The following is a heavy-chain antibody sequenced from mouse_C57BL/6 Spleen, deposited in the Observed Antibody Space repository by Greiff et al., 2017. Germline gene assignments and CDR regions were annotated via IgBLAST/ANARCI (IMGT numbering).Heavy chain of an antibody. CDR2: ISGGGGNT. J-gene: IGHJ2*01. V-gene: IGHV5-9*01. D-gene: IGHD1-1*01. CDR1: GFTFSSYT. CDR3: ARHVGAVVAPFDY. Sequence: DVMLVESGGGLVKPGGSLKLSCAASGFTFSSYTMSWVRQTPEKRLEWVATISGGGGNTYYPDSVKGRFTISRDNAKNTLYLQMSSLRSEDTALYYCARHVGAVVAPFDYWGQGTTLTVSS.